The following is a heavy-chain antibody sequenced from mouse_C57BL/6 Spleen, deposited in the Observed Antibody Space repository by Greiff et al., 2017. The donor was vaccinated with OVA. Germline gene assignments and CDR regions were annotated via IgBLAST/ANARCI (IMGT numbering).Heavy chain of an antibody. J-gene: IGHJ1*03. Sequence: QVQLQQPGAELVKPGASVKLSCKASGYTFTSYWMQWVKQRPGQGLEWIGEIDPSDSYTNYNQKFKGKATLTVDTSSSTAYMQLSSLTSEDSAVYYCARWNYYGSSSNWYFDVWGTGTTVTVSS. CDR3: ARWNYYGSSSNWYFDV. CDR2: IDPSDSYT. CDR1: GYTFTSYW. D-gene: IGHD1-1*01. V-gene: IGHV1-50*01.